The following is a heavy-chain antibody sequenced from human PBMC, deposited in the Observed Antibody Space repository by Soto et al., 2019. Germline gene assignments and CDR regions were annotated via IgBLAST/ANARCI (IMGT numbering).Heavy chain of an antibody. Sequence: QVQLVQSGAEVKKPGASVKVSCKASGYTFTNFGISWVRQAPGQGLEWMGWISAYNGNTNYAQKFQGRVTMTTDTSTRTAYMEVRSLRFDDPAVYYCARGGTPLDYWGQGTLVTVSS. CDR2: ISAYNGNT. D-gene: IGHD3-16*01. V-gene: IGHV1-18*01. CDR1: GYTFTNFG. J-gene: IGHJ4*02. CDR3: ARGGTPLDY.